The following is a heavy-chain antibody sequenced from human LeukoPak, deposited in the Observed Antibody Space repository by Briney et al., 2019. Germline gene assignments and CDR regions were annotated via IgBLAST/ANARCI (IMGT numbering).Heavy chain of an antibody. CDR1: GFTFNTYS. J-gene: IGHJ4*02. Sequence: GGSLRLSCAASGFTFNTYSMNWVRQAPGKGLEWVSYISSSSSTIYYTDSVKGRFTISRDNAKNSLYPQMNSLRAEDTAVYYCARETSYYDNRGYYFFDSWGQGTLVTVSS. CDR3: ARETSYYDNRGYYFFDS. D-gene: IGHD3-22*01. V-gene: IGHV3-48*01. CDR2: ISSSSSTI.